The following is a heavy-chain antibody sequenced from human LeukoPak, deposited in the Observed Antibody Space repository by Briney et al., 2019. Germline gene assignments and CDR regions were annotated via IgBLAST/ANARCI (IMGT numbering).Heavy chain of an antibody. CDR1: GFTFSSYE. V-gene: IGHV3-48*03. CDR2: ISSSGSTI. D-gene: IGHD6-6*01. CDR3: ATLPAKPSIAARPNYYYYMDV. Sequence: PEGSLRPSCAASGFTFSSYEMNWVRQAPGKGLEWVSYISSSGSTIYYADSVKGRFTISRDNAKNSLYLQMNSLRAEDTAVYYCATLPAKPSIAARPNYYYYMDVWGKGTSVTVSS. J-gene: IGHJ6*03.